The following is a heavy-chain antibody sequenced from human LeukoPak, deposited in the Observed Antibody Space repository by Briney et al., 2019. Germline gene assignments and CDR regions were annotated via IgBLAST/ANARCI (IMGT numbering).Heavy chain of an antibody. CDR2: IKQDGSEK. CDR1: GFTVSSNY. V-gene: IGHV3-7*03. J-gene: IGHJ6*02. CDR3: ARDPGEQWLVYWHYYYGMDV. Sequence: PGGPLRLSCAASGFTVSSNYMSWVRQAPGKGLEWVANIKQDGSEKYYVDSVKGRFTISRDNAKNSLYLQMNSLRAEDTAVYYCARDPGEQWLVYWHYYYGMDVWGQGTTVTVSS. D-gene: IGHD6-19*01.